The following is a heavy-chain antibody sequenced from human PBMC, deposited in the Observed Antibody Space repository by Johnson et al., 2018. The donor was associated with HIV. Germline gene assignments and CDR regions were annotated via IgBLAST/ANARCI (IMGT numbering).Heavy chain of an antibody. CDR2: ISWNSGSI. V-gene: IGHV3-9*01. Sequence: VQLVESGGGLVQPGRSLRLSCAASGFTFDDYAMHWVRQAPGTGLEWVSGISWNSGSIGYADSVKGRFTISRDNAKTSLYLQMNSLRAGDTAVYYCARGVPIAAAGHDAFDIWGQGTMVTVSS. D-gene: IGHD6-13*01. J-gene: IGHJ3*02. CDR1: GFTFDDYA. CDR3: ARGVPIAAAGHDAFDI.